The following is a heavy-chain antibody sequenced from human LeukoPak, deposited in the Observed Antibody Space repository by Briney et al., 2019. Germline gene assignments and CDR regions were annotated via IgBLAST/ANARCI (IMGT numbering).Heavy chain of an antibody. J-gene: IGHJ4*02. CDR1: GFTFSSYS. V-gene: IGHV3-21*01. Sequence: GGXLRLSCAASGFTFSSYSMNWVRQAPGKGLECVSSISSSSSYIYYADSVKGRFTISRDNAKNSLYLQMNSLRAEDTAVYYCARGEMATFDYWGQGTLVTVSS. CDR3: ARGEMATFDY. D-gene: IGHD5-24*01. CDR2: ISSSSSYI.